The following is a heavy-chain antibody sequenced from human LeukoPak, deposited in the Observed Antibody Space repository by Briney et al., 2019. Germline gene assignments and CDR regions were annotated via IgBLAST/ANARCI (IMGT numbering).Heavy chain of an antibody. CDR1: GGSISSYD. D-gene: IGHD5-18*01. J-gene: IGHJ4*02. CDR3: ARAGYSYGKGYYFDY. V-gene: IGHV4-59*01. CDR2: IYYTGAT. Sequence: WETLSLTCTVSGGSISSYDWSWIRLPPGKGLEWIGYIYYTGATYYNPSLKSRVTISLDTSKNQFSLTLSSVTAADAAVYYCARAGYSYGKGYYFDYWGQGALVTVSS.